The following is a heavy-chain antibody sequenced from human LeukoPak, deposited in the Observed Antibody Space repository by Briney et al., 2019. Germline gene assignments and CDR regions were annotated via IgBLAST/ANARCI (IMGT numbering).Heavy chain of an antibody. V-gene: IGHV3-7*01. D-gene: IGHD3-10*01. CDR3: AKVPYSDYGSGRPPFMDA. J-gene: IGHJ6*02. CDR2: IKQDGSEK. CDR1: GFTFSNYW. Sequence: GGSLRLSCAASGFTFSNYWMIWVRQAPGKGLEWVASIKQDGSEKQYVGSVRGRFTISRDNAKNVLDLQMNSLTAEDTAVYYCAKVPYSDYGSGRPPFMDAWGQGTTVAISS.